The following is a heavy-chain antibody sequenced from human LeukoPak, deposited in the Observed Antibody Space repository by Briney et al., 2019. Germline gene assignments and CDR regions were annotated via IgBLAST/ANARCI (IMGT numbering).Heavy chain of an antibody. J-gene: IGHJ4*02. CDR3: TTLTMILVHGDY. Sequence: KPGGSLRLSCAASGFTFSDYYMSWIRQAPGKGLEWVSYISSSGSTIYYADSVKGRFTISRDNAKNSLYLQMNSLRAEDTAVYYCTTLTMILVHGDYWGQGTLVTVSS. V-gene: IGHV3-11*04. CDR2: ISSSGSTI. CDR1: GFTFSDYY. D-gene: IGHD3-22*01.